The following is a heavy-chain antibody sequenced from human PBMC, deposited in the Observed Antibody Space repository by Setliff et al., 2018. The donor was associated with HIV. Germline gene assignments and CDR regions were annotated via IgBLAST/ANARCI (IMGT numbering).Heavy chain of an antibody. D-gene: IGHD6-19*01. Sequence: PSETLSLTCTVSSGSVSRSDYYWGWIRQTPGKGLEWIGSIYWSGLTFYNPSLKSRVTISVDTSKNQFSLRLNSVTAADTAVYYCARHGSLGGQWLPPIDYWGQGTLVTVSS. V-gene: IGHV4-39*01. CDR2: IYWSGLT. CDR1: SGSVSRSDYY. J-gene: IGHJ4*02. CDR3: ARHGSLGGQWLPPIDY.